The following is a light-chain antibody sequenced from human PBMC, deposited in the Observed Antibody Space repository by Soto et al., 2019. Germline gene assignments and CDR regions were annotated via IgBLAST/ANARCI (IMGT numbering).Light chain of an antibody. V-gene: IGKV3-11*01. J-gene: IGKJ2*01. CDR3: QQCYSSPFT. Sequence: EIELTQSPATLSLSPGETATLSCRASQNVDKFLAWYQQRPGQPPRLLIFDSSNRATGVPVRFSGSGSGTVFTLTIGSLEPEDSAVYYCQQCYSSPFTFGQGTKLEIK. CDR2: DSS. CDR1: QNVDKF.